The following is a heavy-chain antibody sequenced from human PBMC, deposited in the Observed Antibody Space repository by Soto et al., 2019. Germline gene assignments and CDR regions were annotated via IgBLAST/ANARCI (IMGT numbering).Heavy chain of an antibody. CDR1: GYTFTSYG. J-gene: IGHJ6*03. CDR3: ARGLNPKIRITIFGTYYYYMDV. D-gene: IGHD3-3*01. V-gene: IGHV1-8*02. Sequence: GASVKVSCKASGYTFTSYGISWVRQATGQGLEWMGWMNPNSGNTGYAQKFQGRVTMTRNTSISTAYMELSSLRSEDTAVYYCARGLNPKIRITIFGTYYYYMDVWGKGTTVTVSS. CDR2: MNPNSGNT.